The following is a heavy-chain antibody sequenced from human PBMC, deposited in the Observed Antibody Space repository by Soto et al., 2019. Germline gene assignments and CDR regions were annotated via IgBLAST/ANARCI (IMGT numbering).Heavy chain of an antibody. V-gene: IGHV4-59*08. CDR2: IYYTGST. CDR1: GGSISNNY. J-gene: IGHJ4*02. CDR3: ARHGHSTDWYGSWDH. D-gene: IGHD6-19*01. Sequence: SETLSLTCTVSGGSISNNYWSWIRQPPGKGLEWVGYIYYTGSTKYNPSLKSRVTILVDTSKNEFSLKMNSVTAADTAVYYCARHGHSTDWYGSWDHSGQGTLVTVSS.